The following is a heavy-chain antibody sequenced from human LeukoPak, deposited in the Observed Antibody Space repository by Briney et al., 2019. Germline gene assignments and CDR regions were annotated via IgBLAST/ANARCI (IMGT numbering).Heavy chain of an antibody. CDR3: ARDFWSGYSLDWFDP. Sequence: PSETLSLTCTVSGGSISSSSYYWGWIRQPPGKGLEWIGSIYYSGSTYYNPSLKSRVTIFVDTSKNQFSLKLSSVTAADTAVYYCARDFWSGYSLDWFDPWGQGTLVTVSS. D-gene: IGHD3-3*01. CDR2: IYYSGST. J-gene: IGHJ5*02. CDR1: GGSISSSSYY. V-gene: IGHV4-39*02.